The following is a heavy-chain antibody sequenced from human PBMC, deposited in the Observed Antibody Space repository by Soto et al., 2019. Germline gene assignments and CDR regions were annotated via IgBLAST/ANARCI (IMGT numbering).Heavy chain of an antibody. CDR2: IKSKTDGGTT. CDR3: TTDPIGAVTKEDYYGMDV. V-gene: IGHV3-15*07. CDR1: GFTFSNAW. D-gene: IGHD4-17*01. Sequence: GGSLRLSCAASGFTFSNAWMNWVRQAPGKGLEWVGRIKSKTDGGTTDYAAPVKGRFTISRDDSKNTLYLQMNSLKTEDTAVYYCTTDPIGAVTKEDYYGMDVWGQGTTVTVSS. J-gene: IGHJ6*02.